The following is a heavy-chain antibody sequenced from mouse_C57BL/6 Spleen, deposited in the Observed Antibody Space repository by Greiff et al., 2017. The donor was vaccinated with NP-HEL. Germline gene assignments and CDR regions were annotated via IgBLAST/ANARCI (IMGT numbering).Heavy chain of an antibody. D-gene: IGHD2-2*01. J-gene: IGHJ3*01. CDR2: IHPNSGST. CDR3: ARGGDGYDLGFAY. Sequence: QVQLKQPGAELVKPGASVKLSCKASGYTFTSYWMHWVKQRPGQGLEWIGMIHPNSGSTNYNEKFKSKATLTVDKSSSTAYMQLSSLTSEDAAVYCGARGGDGYDLGFAYWGQGTLVTVSA. CDR1: GYTFTSYW. V-gene: IGHV1-64*01.